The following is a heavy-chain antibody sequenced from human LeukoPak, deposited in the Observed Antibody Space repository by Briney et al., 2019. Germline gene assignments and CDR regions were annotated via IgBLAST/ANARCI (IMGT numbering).Heavy chain of an antibody. CDR1: GYTFTSNY. CDR3: ARRSAAGAIGY. Sequence: ASVKVSCKASGYTFTSNYMHWVRQAPGQGLEWMGIINPSGGSTSYAQKFQGRVTMTRDTSTSTVYMELSSLRSEDTAVYYCARRSAAGAIGYWGQGTLVTVSS. V-gene: IGHV1-46*01. CDR2: INPSGGST. J-gene: IGHJ4*02. D-gene: IGHD1-26*01.